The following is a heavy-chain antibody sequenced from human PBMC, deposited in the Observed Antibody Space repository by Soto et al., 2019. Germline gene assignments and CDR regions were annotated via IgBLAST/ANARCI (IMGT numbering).Heavy chain of an antibody. J-gene: IGHJ4*02. CDR1: GGSISSYY. CDR3: ARGSVVRGVDY. V-gene: IGHV4-59*01. Sequence: QVQLQESGPGLVKPSETLSLTCTVSGGSISSYYWSWIRQPPGKGLEWIGYIYYSGSTNYNPSLKSRVIISVDTSKIQFSLKLSSVTAADTAVYYCARGSVVRGVDYWGQGTLVTVSS. CDR2: IYYSGST. D-gene: IGHD3-10*01.